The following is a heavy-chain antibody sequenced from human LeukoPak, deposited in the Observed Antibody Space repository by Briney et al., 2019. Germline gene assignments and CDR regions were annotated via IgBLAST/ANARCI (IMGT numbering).Heavy chain of an antibody. CDR3: ARETSQKGAHYMDV. CDR1: GGSISSSSYY. V-gene: IGHV4-39*02. CDR2: IYYSGST. Sequence: PSETLSLTCTVSGGSISSSSYYWSWIRQSPGKGLEWIASIYYSGSTSYNPSLKSRVTISVDTSKNQFSLKLSSVTAADTAVYYCARETSQKGAHYMDVWGKGTTVTISS. D-gene: IGHD3-16*01. J-gene: IGHJ6*03.